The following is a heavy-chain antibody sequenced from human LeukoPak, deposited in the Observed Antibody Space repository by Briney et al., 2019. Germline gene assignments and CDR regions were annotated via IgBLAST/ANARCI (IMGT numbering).Heavy chain of an antibody. CDR2: ISSSGSTI. CDR3: ARDQGDYYDSSGDLFDY. CDR1: GFTFSSYE. J-gene: IGHJ4*02. V-gene: IGHV3-48*03. D-gene: IGHD3-22*01. Sequence: PGGSLRLSCAASGFTFSSYEMNWVRQAPGKGLEWVSYISSSGSTIYYADSVKGRFTISRDNAKNSLYLQMNSLRAEDTAVYYCARDQGDYYDSSGDLFDYWGQGTLVTVSS.